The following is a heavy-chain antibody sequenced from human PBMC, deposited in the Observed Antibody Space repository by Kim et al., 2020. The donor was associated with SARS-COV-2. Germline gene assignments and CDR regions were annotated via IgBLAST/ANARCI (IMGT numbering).Heavy chain of an antibody. J-gene: IGHJ5*02. D-gene: IGHD6-6*01. CDR2: ISYDGSNK. CDR3: ARDSIAVRPGWFHP. V-gene: IGHV3-30*03. Sequence: GGSLRLSCAPSGFAFSSYGMHWVRQAPGKGLEWVAAISYDGSNKYYADSVKGRLSVSRDNSKNTVYLEMSSLRGEDTAVYYCARDSIAVRPGWFHPWGQGTPVTVSS. CDR1: GFAFSSYG.